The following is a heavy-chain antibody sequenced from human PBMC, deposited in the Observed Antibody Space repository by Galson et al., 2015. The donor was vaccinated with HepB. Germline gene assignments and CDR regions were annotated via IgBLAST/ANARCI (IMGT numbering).Heavy chain of an antibody. Sequence: SVKVSCKASGYTFTNYYIHWVRQVPGQGLEWMGWINPHSGGTNYAQKFQGRVSMTRDTSISTAYMELSSLRSDDTAVYYCASAACTYTTSCSPDFPWGQGTLVTVSS. CDR2: INPHSGGT. D-gene: IGHD3-16*01. CDR3: ASAACTYTTSCSPDFP. V-gene: IGHV1-2*02. J-gene: IGHJ5*02. CDR1: GYTFTNYY.